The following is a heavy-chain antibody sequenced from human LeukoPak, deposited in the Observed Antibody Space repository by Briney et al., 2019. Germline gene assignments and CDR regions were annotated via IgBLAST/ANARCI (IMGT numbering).Heavy chain of an antibody. CDR2: IYPGDSDT. D-gene: IGHD2-15*01. J-gene: IGHJ4*02. V-gene: IGHV5-51*01. Sequence: GESLKIFCKGSGYSFTRYYIGWVRQMPGKGLEWMGIIYPGDSDTRYSPSFQGQVTISADKSISTAYLQWSSLKASDTAMYYCARYRYCSGGNCYGPDYWGQGTLVTVSS. CDR3: ARYRYCSGGNCYGPDY. CDR1: GYSFTRYY.